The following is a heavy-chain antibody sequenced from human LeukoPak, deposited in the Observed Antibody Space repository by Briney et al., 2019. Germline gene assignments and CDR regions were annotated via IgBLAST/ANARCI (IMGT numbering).Heavy chain of an antibody. J-gene: IGHJ3*02. V-gene: IGHV3-21*01. D-gene: IGHD5-12*01. CDR3: VRGGYGGYSGDAFDI. CDR1: GFTFSSYS. Sequence: GGSLRLSCAASGFTFSSYSMNWVRQAPGKGLEWVSSISSSSSYIYYADSVKGRFTISRDNAKNSLYLQMNSLRAEDTAVYYCVRGGYGGYSGDAFDIWGQGTMVTVSS. CDR2: ISSSSSYI.